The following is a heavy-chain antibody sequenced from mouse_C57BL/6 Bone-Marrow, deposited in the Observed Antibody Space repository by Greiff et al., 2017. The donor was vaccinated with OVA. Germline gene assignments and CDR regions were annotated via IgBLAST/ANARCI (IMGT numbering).Heavy chain of an antibody. CDR1: GYTFTSYW. V-gene: IGHV1-55*01. CDR3: AHDYYGSSYNYAMDD. D-gene: IGHD1-1*01. Sequence: QVQLQQPGAELVKPGASVKMSCKASGYTFTSYWITWVKQRPGQGLEWIGDIDPGSGSTNYNEKFKSKATLTVDTSSSTAYMQLSSLTSEDSAVYYCAHDYYGSSYNYAMDDWGQGTSVTVAS. CDR2: IDPGSGST. J-gene: IGHJ4*01.